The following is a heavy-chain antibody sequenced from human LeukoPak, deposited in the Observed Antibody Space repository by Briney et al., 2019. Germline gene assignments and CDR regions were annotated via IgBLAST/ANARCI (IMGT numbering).Heavy chain of an antibody. D-gene: IGHD6-19*01. CDR3: ARDRYSSGWYRGTWFDP. Sequence: GGSLRLSCAASGFTVSSNYMSWVRQAPGKGLEWVSVIYSGGSTYYADSVKGRFTISRDNSKNTLYLQMNSLRAEDTAVYYCARDRYSSGWYRGTWFDPWGQGTLVTVSS. J-gene: IGHJ5*02. CDR1: GFTVSSNY. CDR2: IYSGGST. V-gene: IGHV3-66*01.